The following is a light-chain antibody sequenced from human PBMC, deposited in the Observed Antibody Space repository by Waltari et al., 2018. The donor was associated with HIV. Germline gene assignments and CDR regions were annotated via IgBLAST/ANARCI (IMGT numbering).Light chain of an antibody. CDR1: TSTIGNDY. J-gene: IGLJ3*02. CDR2: DNN. Sequence: QSVLTQPPSVSAAPGQKVTIPCSGSTSTIGNDYVSWYQHVPGAAPRLLIYDNNKRPSGIPDRFSGSRSGTSATLGITGLQTGDEAHYYCGTWDRSLSAAVFGGGTKLTVL. V-gene: IGLV1-51*01. CDR3: GTWDRSLSAAV.